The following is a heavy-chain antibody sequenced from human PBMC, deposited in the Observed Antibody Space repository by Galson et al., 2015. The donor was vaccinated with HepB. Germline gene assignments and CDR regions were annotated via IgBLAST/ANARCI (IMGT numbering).Heavy chain of an antibody. CDR3: ARTPQWLVPGGMDV. Sequence: PALVKPTQTLTLTCTFSGFSLSTSGMRVSWIRQPPGKALEWLARIDWDDDKFYSTSLKTRLTISKDTSKNQVVLTMTNMDPVDTATYYCARTPQWLVPGGMDVWGQGTTVTVSS. CDR1: GFSLSTSGMR. V-gene: IGHV2-70*04. J-gene: IGHJ6*02. D-gene: IGHD6-19*01. CDR2: IDWDDDK.